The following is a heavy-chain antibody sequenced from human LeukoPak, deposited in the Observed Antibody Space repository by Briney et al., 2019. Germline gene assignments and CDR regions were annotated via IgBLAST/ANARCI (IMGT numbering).Heavy chain of an antibody. CDR1: GGSISSYY. V-gene: IGHV4-59*08. Sequence: SETLSLTCTVSGGSISSYYWSWIRQPPGKGLEWIGYIYYSGSTNYNPSLKSRVTISVDTSKNQFSLKLSSVTAADTAVYYCASSRSDYYGSGSLDYWGQGTLVTVSS. J-gene: IGHJ4*02. D-gene: IGHD3-10*01. CDR2: IYYSGST. CDR3: ASSRSDYYGSGSLDY.